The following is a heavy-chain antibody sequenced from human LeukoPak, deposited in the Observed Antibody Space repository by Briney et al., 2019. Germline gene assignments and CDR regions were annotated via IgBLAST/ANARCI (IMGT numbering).Heavy chain of an antibody. J-gene: IGHJ5*02. CDR3: ARSVYYYDSSGYSRLWYNWIDP. CDR1: GGSFSGYY. CDR2: INHSGST. D-gene: IGHD3-22*01. Sequence: SETLSLTCAVYGGSFSGYYWSWIRQPPGKGLEWIGEINHSGSTNYNPSLKSRVTISVDTSKNQFSLKLSSVTAADTAVYYCARSVYYYDSSGYSRLWYNWIDPWGQGTLVTVSS. V-gene: IGHV4-34*01.